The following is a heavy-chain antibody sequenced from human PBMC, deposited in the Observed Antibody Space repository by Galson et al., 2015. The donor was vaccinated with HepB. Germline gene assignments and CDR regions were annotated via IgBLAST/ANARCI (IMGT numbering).Heavy chain of an antibody. CDR2: FSPILNRA. D-gene: IGHD2-15*01. CDR1: GGSFNSYT. Sequence: SVKVSCKASGGSFNSYTFNWVRQAPGQGLEWMGRFSPILNRANFAQHFQDRVTLTADKSTRTAFMELSSLTSEDTAVYYCARERAFYCSAGTCYGSWFDPWGQGVLVTVSS. J-gene: IGHJ5*02. V-gene: IGHV1-69*08. CDR3: ARERAFYCSAGTCYGSWFDP.